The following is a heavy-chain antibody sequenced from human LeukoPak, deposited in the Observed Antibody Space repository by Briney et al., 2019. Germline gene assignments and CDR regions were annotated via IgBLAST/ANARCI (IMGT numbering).Heavy chain of an antibody. D-gene: IGHD5-12*01. CDR3: ARGRGVRNIVATISDY. CDR1: GYTFTGYY. Sequence: ASVKVSCKASGYTFTGYYMHWVRQAPGQGLEWMGWINPISGGTNYAQKFQGRVTMTRDTSMSTAYMELSSLRSEDTAVYYCARGRGVRNIVATISDYWGQGTLVTVSS. J-gene: IGHJ4*02. V-gene: IGHV1-2*02. CDR2: INPISGGT.